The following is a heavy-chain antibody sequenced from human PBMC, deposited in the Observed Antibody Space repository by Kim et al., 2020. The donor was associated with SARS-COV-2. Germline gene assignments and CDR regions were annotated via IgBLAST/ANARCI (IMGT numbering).Heavy chain of an antibody. CDR3: ARMASEGLWGSGWVVPAAPYFDY. CDR2: IYYSGST. D-gene: IGHD2-2*01. Sequence: SETLSLTCTVSGGSISSGGYYWSWIRQHPGKGLEWIGYIYYSGSTYYNPSLKSRVTISVDTSKNQFSLKLSSVTAADTAVYYCARMASEGLWGSGWVVPAAPYFDYWGQGTLVTVSS. CDR1: GGSISSGGYY. V-gene: IGHV4-31*03. J-gene: IGHJ4*02.